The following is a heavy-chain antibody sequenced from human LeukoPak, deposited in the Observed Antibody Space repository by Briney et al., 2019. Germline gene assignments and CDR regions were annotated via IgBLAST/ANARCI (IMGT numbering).Heavy chain of an antibody. CDR2: IYYSGST. CDR3: ARVTFGGVIGPATFDY. D-gene: IGHD3-16*01. CDR1: GGSISSYY. V-gene: IGHV4-59*08. J-gene: IGHJ4*02. Sequence: SETLSLTCTVSGGSISSYYWSWIRQPPGKELEWIGYIYYSGSTNYNPSLKSRVTISVDTSKNQFSLKLSSVTAADTAVYYCARVTFGGVIGPATFDYWGQGTLVTVSS.